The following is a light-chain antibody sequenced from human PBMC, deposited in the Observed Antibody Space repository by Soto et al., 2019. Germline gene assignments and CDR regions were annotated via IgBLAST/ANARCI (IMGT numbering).Light chain of an antibody. J-gene: IGKJ4*01. CDR1: QSISSY. CDR3: QQYNSYSRLT. CDR2: DAS. Sequence: DIQMTQSPSSLSASVGDRVTITCRASQSISSYLNWYQQKPGKAPKLLIYDASSLESGVPSRFSGSGSGTEFTLTISSLQPDDFATYYCQQYNSYSRLTFGGGTKVDIK. V-gene: IGKV1-5*01.